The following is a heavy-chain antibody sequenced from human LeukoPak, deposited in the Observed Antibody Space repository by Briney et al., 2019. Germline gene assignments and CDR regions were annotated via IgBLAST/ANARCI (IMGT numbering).Heavy chain of an antibody. CDR1: GGSISSGGYY. Sequence: SETLSLTCTVSGGSISSGGYYWSWIRQHPGKGLEWIGYIYYSGSTYYNPSLKSRVTISVGTSKNQFSLKLSSVTAADTAVYYCARGSTVTYMAIWGQGTMVTVSS. CDR2: IYYSGST. D-gene: IGHD4-17*01. V-gene: IGHV4-31*03. CDR3: ARGSTVTYMAI. J-gene: IGHJ3*02.